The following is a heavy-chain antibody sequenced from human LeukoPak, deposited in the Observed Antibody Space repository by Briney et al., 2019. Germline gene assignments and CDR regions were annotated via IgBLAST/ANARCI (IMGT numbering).Heavy chain of an antibody. D-gene: IGHD6-13*01. J-gene: IGHJ6*02. CDR3: ARDRDSSSWPHYYYYHGMDV. Sequence: GGSLRLSCAASGFTVSSNYMSWVRQAPGKGLGWVSVINSGGSTYYADSVKGRFTISRDNSKNTLYLQMNSLRAEDTAVYYCARDRDSSSWPHYYYYHGMDVWGQGTTVTVSS. V-gene: IGHV3-66*01. CDR2: INSGGST. CDR1: GFTVSSNY.